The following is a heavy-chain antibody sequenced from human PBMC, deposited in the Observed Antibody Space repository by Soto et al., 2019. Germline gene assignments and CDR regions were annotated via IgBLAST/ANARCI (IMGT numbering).Heavy chain of an antibody. CDR3: TRPLKEYYYYYGMDV. Sequence: GWSLRLSCAASGFTFSGSAMHWVRQASGKGLEWVGRIRSKANSYATAYAASVKGRFTISRDDSKNTAYLQMNSLKTEDTAVYYCTRPLKEYYYYYGMDVWGQGTTVTVSS. CDR1: GFTFSGSA. V-gene: IGHV3-73*01. CDR2: IRSKANSYAT. J-gene: IGHJ6*02.